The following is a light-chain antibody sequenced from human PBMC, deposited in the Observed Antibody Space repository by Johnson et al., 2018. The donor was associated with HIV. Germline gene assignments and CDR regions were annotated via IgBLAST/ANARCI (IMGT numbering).Light chain of an antibody. J-gene: IGLJ1*01. V-gene: IGLV1-51*01. CDR3: GTWDSSLSAVLSG. CDR2: DNN. Sequence: QSVLTQPPSVSAAPGQKVTISCSGSSSNIGNNYVSWYQQLPGTAPKLLIYDNNKRPSGIPDRFSGSKSGTSATLGITGLQTGDEADYYCGTWDSSLSAVLSGFRPGTKVTVL. CDR1: SSNIGNNY.